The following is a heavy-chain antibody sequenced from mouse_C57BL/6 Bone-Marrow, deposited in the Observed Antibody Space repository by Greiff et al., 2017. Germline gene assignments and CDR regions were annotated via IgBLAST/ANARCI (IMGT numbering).Heavy chain of an antibody. J-gene: IGHJ2*01. CDR3: ARCPIYYDYRYYFDY. D-gene: IGHD2-4*01. Sequence: LQESGPELVKPGASVKISCKASGYTFTDYYINWVKQRPGQGLEWIGWIFPGSGSTYYNEKFKGKATLTVDKSSSTAYMLLSSLTSEDSAVYFCARCPIYYDYRYYFDYWGQGTTLTVSS. V-gene: IGHV1-75*01. CDR2: IFPGSGST. CDR1: GYTFTDYY.